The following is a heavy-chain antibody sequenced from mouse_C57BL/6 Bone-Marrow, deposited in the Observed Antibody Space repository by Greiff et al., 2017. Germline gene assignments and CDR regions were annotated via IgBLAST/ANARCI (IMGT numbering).Heavy chain of an antibody. Sequence: QVQLQQPGAELVKPGASVKLSCKASGYTFTSYWMHWVKQRPGQGLEWIGMIHPNSGSTNYNEKFKSKATLTVDKSSSTAYMQPISLTSEDSAVYNCASLSIYYAHEAFAYWGQGTLVTVSA. D-gene: IGHD2-1*01. CDR1: GYTFTSYW. J-gene: IGHJ3*01. CDR2: IHPNSGST. CDR3: ASLSIYYAHEAFAY. V-gene: IGHV1-64*01.